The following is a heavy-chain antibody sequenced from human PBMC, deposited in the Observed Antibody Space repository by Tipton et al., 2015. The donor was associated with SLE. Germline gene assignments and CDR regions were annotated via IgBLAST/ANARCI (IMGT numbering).Heavy chain of an antibody. J-gene: IGHJ4*02. D-gene: IGHD2-21*01. CDR3: ARGGCGGDCLDY. CDR1: GGSISPHF. V-gene: IGHV4-59*11. CDR2: IRYSGRT. Sequence: TLSLTCTVSGGSISPHFWTWIRQPPGNQLEWIGYIRYSGRTEYNAAGERRAVISLDTSKNQLSLKLSSVTAADSAVYYCARGGCGGDCLDYWGQGTLVTVSS.